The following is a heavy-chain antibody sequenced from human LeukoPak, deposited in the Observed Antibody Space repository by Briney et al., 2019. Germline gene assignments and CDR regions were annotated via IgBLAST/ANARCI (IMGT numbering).Heavy chain of an antibody. D-gene: IGHD6-13*01. Sequence: PGGSLRLSCAASGFTFSSYEMNWVRQAPGKGLEWVSYISSSGSTIYYADSVKGRFTTSRDNAKSSLYLQMNSLRAEDTAVYYCAREPSYSSSWYTSCDYWGQGTLVTVSS. J-gene: IGHJ4*02. V-gene: IGHV3-48*03. CDR2: ISSSGSTI. CDR3: AREPSYSSSWYTSCDY. CDR1: GFTFSSYE.